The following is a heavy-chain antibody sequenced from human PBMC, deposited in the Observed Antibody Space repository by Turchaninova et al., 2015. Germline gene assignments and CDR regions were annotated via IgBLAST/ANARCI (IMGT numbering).Heavy chain of an antibody. CDR1: GGTFSTST. D-gene: IGHD3-22*01. V-gene: IGHV1-69*12. Sequence: QVQLVQSGAEVKKPGSSVKVSCKASGGTFSTSTISWGRQAPGQGLEWVGGITPIFGTPNYAQKFQGRVTITADESTSTAYMELSSLRSEDTALYYCARGPDSSAYYYFYWGQGTLVTVSS. CDR2: ITPIFGTP. CDR3: ARGPDSSAYYYFY. J-gene: IGHJ4*02.